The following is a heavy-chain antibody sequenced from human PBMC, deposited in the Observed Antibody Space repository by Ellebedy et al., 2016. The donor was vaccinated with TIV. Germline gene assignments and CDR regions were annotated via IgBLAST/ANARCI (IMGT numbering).Heavy chain of an antibody. CDR3: AKGDYYDATGLLDS. V-gene: IGHV4-59*03. D-gene: IGHD3-22*01. CDR1: GASISSYY. Sequence: MPSETLSLTCTVSGASISSYYWGWIRQPPGKGLEWIGYISRSGRTTYTPSLTNRVTISFDTAKNEFPLRLIFVTAADTAVYYCAKGDYYDATGLLDSWGQGALVTVSS. J-gene: IGHJ4*02. CDR2: ISRSGRT.